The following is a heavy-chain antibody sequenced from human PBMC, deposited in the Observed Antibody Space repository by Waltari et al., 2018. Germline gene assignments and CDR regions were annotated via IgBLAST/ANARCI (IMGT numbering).Heavy chain of an antibody. Sequence: QLQLQESGPGLVKPSETLSLTCSVSRGSLSNPDTYWAWIRQSPGKGLEGIATIYYSGSSYYNPSLESRVAIFIDTSKNQFSLRLTSVTVADTAVYYCARLIVGTSPDYFDYWGQGTLVTVSS. V-gene: IGHV4-39*01. CDR1: RGSLSNPDTY. CDR3: ARLIVGTSPDYFDY. D-gene: IGHD1-26*01. J-gene: IGHJ4*02. CDR2: IYYSGSS.